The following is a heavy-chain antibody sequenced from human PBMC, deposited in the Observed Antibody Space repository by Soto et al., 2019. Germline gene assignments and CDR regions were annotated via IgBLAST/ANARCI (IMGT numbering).Heavy chain of an antibody. V-gene: IGHV4-31*03. CDR2: IYYSGST. CDR3: ARGKYQLLRMDV. Sequence: QSQTLSLTCTVSGGSISSGGYYWSWIRQHPGKGLEWIGYIYYSGSTYYNPSLKSRVTISVDTSKNQFSLKLSSVTAADTAVYYCARGKYQLLRMDVWGKGTTVTVSS. CDR1: GGSISSGGYY. J-gene: IGHJ6*04. D-gene: IGHD2-2*01.